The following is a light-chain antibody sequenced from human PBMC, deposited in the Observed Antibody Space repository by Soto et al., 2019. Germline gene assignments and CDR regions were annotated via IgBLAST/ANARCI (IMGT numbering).Light chain of an antibody. J-gene: IGKJ2*01. CDR3: HQYFPPPYT. CDR1: QSVLYSPNNKNF. V-gene: IGKV4-1*01. Sequence: DIVMTQSPDSLAVSLGERATINCKSSQSVLYSPNNKNFLAWYQQQPGQPPKLLFYWASTRESGVPGRFSGSGSPTDFTLTISSLQAEDVEIYLCHQYFPPPYTFGQGTKLEIK. CDR2: WAS.